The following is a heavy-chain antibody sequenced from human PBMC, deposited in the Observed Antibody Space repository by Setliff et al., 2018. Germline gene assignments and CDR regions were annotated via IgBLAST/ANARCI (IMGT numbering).Heavy chain of an antibody. CDR3: ARHAVTTGYFQYSYWYFDL. Sequence: SETLSLTCTVSGDSISRAKYYWSWIRQSAGKGLECIGRIYTDGSTKYNPSLNSRVTLLIDTSKNQFSLKLSSVTAADTAVYYCARHAVTTGYFQYSYWYFDLWGRGTLVTVSS. CDR1: GDSISRAKYY. J-gene: IGHJ2*01. CDR2: IYTDGST. D-gene: IGHD4-17*01. V-gene: IGHV4-61*02.